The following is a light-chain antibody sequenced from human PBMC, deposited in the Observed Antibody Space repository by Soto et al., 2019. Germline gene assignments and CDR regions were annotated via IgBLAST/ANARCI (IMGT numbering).Light chain of an antibody. Sequence: DIQITQSPSSVSASVGDRVTITCRASQGISSWLAWYQQRPGKAPKLLIHDASSLQSGVPSRFSGSGSGTDFALTINSLQPEDFATIYCQQTYSTPWTFGQGTKVDIK. CDR1: QGISSW. CDR2: DAS. CDR3: QQTYSTPWT. V-gene: IGKV1-12*01. J-gene: IGKJ1*01.